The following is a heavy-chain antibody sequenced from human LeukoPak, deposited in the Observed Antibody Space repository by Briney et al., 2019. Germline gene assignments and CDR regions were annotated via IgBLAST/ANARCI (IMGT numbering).Heavy chain of an antibody. CDR3: ARDIPGAFDM. J-gene: IGHJ3*02. V-gene: IGHV3-66*01. CDR1: GFTVSSNY. Sequence: GGSLRLSCAASGFTVSSNYMSWVRQAPGKGLEWVSVIYSGGSTYYADSVKGRFTISRDNAKNSVYLQMNSLRGEDTAVYYCARDIPGAFDMWGQGTMVTVSS. CDR2: IYSGGST.